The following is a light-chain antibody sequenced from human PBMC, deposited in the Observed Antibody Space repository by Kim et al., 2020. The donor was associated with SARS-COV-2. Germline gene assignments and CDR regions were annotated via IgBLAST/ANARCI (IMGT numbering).Light chain of an antibody. V-gene: IGKV1-9*01. CDR1: QGVGNS. CDR3: QKIHTYPLT. Sequence: ASVGDRVTITCRASQGVGNSLAWYQQKPGRAPKLLISGASTPQSGVPSRFSGSGSGTEFTLTISSLEREDFATYYCQKIHTYPLTFGGGTKVDIK. CDR2: GAS. J-gene: IGKJ4*01.